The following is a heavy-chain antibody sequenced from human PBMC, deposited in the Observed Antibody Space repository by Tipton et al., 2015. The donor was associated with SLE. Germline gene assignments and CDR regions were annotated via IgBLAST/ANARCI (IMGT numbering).Heavy chain of an antibody. Sequence: TLSLTCTVSGGSISSYYWSWIRQPPGKGLEWIGYIYYSGSTNYNPSLKSRVTISVDTSKNQFSLKLSSVTAADTAVYYCATLGGSSLFDYWGQGTLVPVSS. D-gene: IGHD6-6*01. CDR2: IYYSGST. CDR3: ATLGGSSLFDY. J-gene: IGHJ4*02. CDR1: GGSISSYY. V-gene: IGHV4-59*01.